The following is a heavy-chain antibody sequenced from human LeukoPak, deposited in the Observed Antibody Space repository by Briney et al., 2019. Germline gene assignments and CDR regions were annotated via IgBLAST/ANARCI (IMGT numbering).Heavy chain of an antibody. J-gene: IGHJ2*01. CDR1: GFTFSSYW. V-gene: IGHV3-7*01. CDR2: IKQDGSEK. D-gene: IGHD6-13*01. Sequence: PGGSLRLYCAASGFTFSSYWLSWVRQAPGKGLEWVANIKQDGSEKYYVDSVKGRFTISRDNAKNSLYLQMNSLRAEDTAVYYCARGRSVIAAADNWYFDLWGRGTLVTVSS. CDR3: ARGRSVIAAADNWYFDL.